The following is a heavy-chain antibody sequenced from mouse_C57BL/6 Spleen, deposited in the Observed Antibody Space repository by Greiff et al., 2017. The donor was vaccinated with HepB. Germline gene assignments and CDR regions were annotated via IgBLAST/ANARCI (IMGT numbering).Heavy chain of an antibody. CDR1: GYSFTGYF. J-gene: IGHJ4*01. CDR3: ARTYGSSHYYAMDY. D-gene: IGHD1-1*01. V-gene: IGHV1-20*01. Sequence: VQLQQSGPELVKPGDSVKISCKASGYSFTGYFMNWVMQSHGKSLEWIGRINPYNGDTFYNQKFKGKATLTVDKSSSTAHMELRSLTSEDSAVYYCARTYGSSHYYAMDYWGQGTSVTVSS. CDR2: INPYNGDT.